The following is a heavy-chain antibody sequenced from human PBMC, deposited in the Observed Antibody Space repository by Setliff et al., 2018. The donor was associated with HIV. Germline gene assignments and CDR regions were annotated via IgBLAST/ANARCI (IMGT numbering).Heavy chain of an antibody. CDR2: IYHIGST. CDR1: GYSISSGHH. Sequence: NPSETLSLTCAVSGYSISSGHHWGWIRQPPGKGLEWIGSIYHIGSTYSNPSLKSRIAISVDTSKNKFSLRLSSVIAADTAVYYCARRSIAFLAGDFYFDSWGQGTLVTVS. CDR3: ARRSIAFLAGDFYFDS. J-gene: IGHJ4*02. D-gene: IGHD6-6*01. V-gene: IGHV4-38-2*01.